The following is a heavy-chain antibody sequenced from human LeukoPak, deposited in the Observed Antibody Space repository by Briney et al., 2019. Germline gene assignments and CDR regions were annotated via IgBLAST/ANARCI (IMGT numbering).Heavy chain of an antibody. V-gene: IGHV1-69*04. Sequence: GASVKVSCKASGGTFSSYAISWVRQAPGQGLEWMGRIIPILGIANYAQKFQGRVTITADKSTSTAYMELSSLRAEDTAIYYCGTDAYGDSYDYWGQGTLVTVSS. CDR3: GTDAYGDSYDY. D-gene: IGHD4-17*01. CDR2: IIPILGIA. J-gene: IGHJ4*02. CDR1: GGTFSSYA.